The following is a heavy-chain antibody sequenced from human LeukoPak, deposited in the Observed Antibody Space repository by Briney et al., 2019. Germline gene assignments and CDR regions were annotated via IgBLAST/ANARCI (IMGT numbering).Heavy chain of an antibody. CDR1: GGTFSSYA. CDR2: IIPILGIA. V-gene: IGHV1-69*04. J-gene: IGHJ3*02. CDR3: ASSQSPKGFDI. Sequence: SVKVSCKASGGTFSSYAISWVRQAPGQGLEWMGRIIPILGIANYAQKFQGRVTITADKSTSTAYMELSSLRSEDTAVYYCASSQSPKGFDIWGQGTMVTVSS.